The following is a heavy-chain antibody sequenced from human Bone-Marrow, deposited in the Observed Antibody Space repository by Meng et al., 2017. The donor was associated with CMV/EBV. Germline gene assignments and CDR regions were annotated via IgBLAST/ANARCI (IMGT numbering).Heavy chain of an antibody. CDR3: AKDGGQPGTMYFSFDV. CDR1: GFSFSING. Sequence: GESLKISCAASGFSFSINGMHWVRPAPGKGLEWLGFVKFDGNTHYADSAKGRFTIPKDNSKATLYLQVGSLRTEDTAIDYCAKDGGQPGTMYFSFDVGWEGTMVTVSS. CDR2: VKFDGNT. J-gene: IGHJ3*01. D-gene: IGHD1-7*01. V-gene: IGHV3-30*02.